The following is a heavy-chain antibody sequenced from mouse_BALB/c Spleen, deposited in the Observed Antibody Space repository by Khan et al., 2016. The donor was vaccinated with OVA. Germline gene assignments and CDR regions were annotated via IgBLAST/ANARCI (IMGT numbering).Heavy chain of an antibody. CDR1: GFTFSNYG. CDR3: ARDDVFAY. D-gene: IGHD2-12*01. CDR2: ISSGETT. V-gene: IGHV5-6-5*01. J-gene: IGHJ3*01. Sequence: EVELVESGGGLVKPGGSLKLSCAASGFTFSNYGVSWVRQTPEKRLEWVASISSGETTYYPEGVKCRFTISRDNARNVLYRQMSSLRSEDTAMYYCARDDVFAYWGQGTMVTVSS.